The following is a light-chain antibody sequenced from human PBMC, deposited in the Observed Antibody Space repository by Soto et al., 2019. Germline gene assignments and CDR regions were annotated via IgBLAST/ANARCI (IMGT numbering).Light chain of an antibody. CDR2: SSS. J-gene: IGKJ4*01. CDR3: QQYGSSRLT. CDR1: QSVNSK. V-gene: IGKV3-15*01. Sequence: EIVMTQSPATLSVSPGERVSLSCRASQSVNSKLAWYQQKPGQAPRLLIYSSSTRASGIPARFSGSGSGTDFTLTISRLEPEDFAVYYCQQYGSSRLTFGGGTKV.